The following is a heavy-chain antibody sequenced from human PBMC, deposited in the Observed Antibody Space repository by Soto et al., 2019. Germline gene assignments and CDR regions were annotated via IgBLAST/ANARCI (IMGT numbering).Heavy chain of an antibody. CDR3: ARGRYFDWLLYGGGFDY. V-gene: IGHV4-34*01. Sequence: LSLTCAVYGGSFSGYYWSWIRQPPGKGLEWIGEINHSGSTNYNPSLKSRVTISVDTSKNQFSLKLSSVTAADTAVYYCARGRYFDWLLYGGGFDYWGQGTLVTVSS. D-gene: IGHD3-9*01. J-gene: IGHJ4*02. CDR2: INHSGST. CDR1: GGSFSGYY.